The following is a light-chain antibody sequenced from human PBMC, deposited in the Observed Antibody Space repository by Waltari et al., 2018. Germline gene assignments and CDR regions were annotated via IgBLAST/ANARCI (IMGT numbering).Light chain of an antibody. CDR2: DVS. V-gene: IGLV2-14*03. Sequence: QSALTQPASVSGSPGQPITIPCTGPRSDVGTYNYVSWYQQHPGKAPKLMIFDVSIRPSGVSNRFSGSKSGNTASLTISGLQAEDEADYYCSSYISSSTLELFGGGTSLTVL. CDR3: SSYISSSTLEL. J-gene: IGLJ2*01. CDR1: RSDVGTYNY.